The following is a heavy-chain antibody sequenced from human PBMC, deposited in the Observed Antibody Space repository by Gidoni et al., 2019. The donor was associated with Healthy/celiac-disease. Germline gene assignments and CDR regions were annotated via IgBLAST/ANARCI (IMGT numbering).Heavy chain of an antibody. Sequence: EVQLVESGGGLVQPGRSLRLSCAASGFTFDDYAMHWVRQAPGQGLEWVSGISWNSGSIGYADSVKGRFTISRDNAKNSLYLQMNSLRAEDTALYYCAKERVQGADYYYYGMDVWGQGTTVTVSS. V-gene: IGHV3-9*01. CDR1: GFTFDDYA. CDR3: AKERVQGADYYYYGMDV. D-gene: IGHD3-10*01. J-gene: IGHJ6*02. CDR2: ISWNSGSI.